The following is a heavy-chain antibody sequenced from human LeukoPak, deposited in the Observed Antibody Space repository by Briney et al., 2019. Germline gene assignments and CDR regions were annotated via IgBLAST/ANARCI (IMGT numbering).Heavy chain of an antibody. J-gene: IGHJ4*02. CDR3: ARGYCTNGVCYFDY. Sequence: SETLSLTCAVYGGSFSGYYWSWTRQPPGKGLEWIGEINHSGSTNYNPSLKSRVTISVDTSKNQFSLKLSSVTAADTAVYYCARGYCTNGVCYFDYWGQGTLVTVSS. V-gene: IGHV4-34*01. CDR2: INHSGST. D-gene: IGHD2-8*01. CDR1: GGSFSGYY.